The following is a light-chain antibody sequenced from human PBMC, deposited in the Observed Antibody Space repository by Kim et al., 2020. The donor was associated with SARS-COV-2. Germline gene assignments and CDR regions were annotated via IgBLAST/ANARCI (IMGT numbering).Light chain of an antibody. Sequence: SYELTQPSSVSVSPGQTARITCSGDVLAKKYARWFQQKPGQAPVLVIYKDSERPSGIPERFSGSSSGTTVTLTISGAQVEYEADYYCYSAADNNQVFGGGTKLTVL. CDR3: YSAADNNQV. J-gene: IGLJ3*02. CDR2: KDS. CDR1: VLAKKY. V-gene: IGLV3-27*01.